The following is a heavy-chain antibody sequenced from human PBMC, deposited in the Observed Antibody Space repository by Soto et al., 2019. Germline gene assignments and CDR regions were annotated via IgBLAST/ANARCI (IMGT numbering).Heavy chain of an antibody. CDR1: GFTFSSYA. CDR3: VRDMQLWRLDS. Sequence: GGSLRLSCSASGFTFSSYAMHWVRQAPRKGLEYVSVISSNGGSTYYADSVKGRFTISRDNSKNTLYLQMSSLRAEDTAVYYCVRDMQLWRLDSWGQGTLVTVSS. J-gene: IGHJ4*02. D-gene: IGHD2-15*01. V-gene: IGHV3-64D*06. CDR2: ISSNGGST.